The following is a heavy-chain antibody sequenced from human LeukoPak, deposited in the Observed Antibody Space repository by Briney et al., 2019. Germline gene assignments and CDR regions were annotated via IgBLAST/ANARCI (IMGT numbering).Heavy chain of an antibody. J-gene: IGHJ6*04. V-gene: IGHV3-48*03. CDR1: GFSFSSYE. D-gene: IGHD6-25*01. Sequence: GGSLRLSCAASGFSFSSYEMDWVRQAPGKGLEWISYISASGTLTHYADSVEGRFTISRDNAKNSLYLQMSNLRGEDTALYYCARDGTPIYSNGWVYMDVWGKGTTVTISS. CDR2: ISASGTLT. CDR3: ARDGTPIYSNGWVYMDV.